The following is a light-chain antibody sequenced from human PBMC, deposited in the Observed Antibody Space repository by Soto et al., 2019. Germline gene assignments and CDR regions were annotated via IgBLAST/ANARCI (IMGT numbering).Light chain of an antibody. V-gene: IGKV1D-13*01. CDR1: QGISSA. Sequence: AIQLTQSPSSLSASVGDRVTITCRASQGISSALAWYQQKPGKAPKLLIYDASSLESGVPSRFSGSGSGTDFTLTISSLQPEDVATFYCQHFNNYPPLFTFGPGTKVYIK. CDR3: QHFNNYPPLFT. CDR2: DAS. J-gene: IGKJ3*01.